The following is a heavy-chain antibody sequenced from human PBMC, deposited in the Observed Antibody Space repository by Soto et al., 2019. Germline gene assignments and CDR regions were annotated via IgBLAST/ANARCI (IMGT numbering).Heavy chain of an antibody. J-gene: IGHJ4*02. CDR1: GFTVSNNY. CDR2: IYSGGYT. D-gene: IGHD3-10*01. CDR3: ATQPGGGGY. Sequence: EVQLVESGGGLIQPGGSLRLSCAVSGFTVSNNYMSWVRQAPGKGLEGVSVIYSGGYTAYGDSVKGRFTISRDNSKNTLYPKKKSRGPGDPAVFLWATQPGGGGYWGQGTLVTVSS. V-gene: IGHV3-53*01.